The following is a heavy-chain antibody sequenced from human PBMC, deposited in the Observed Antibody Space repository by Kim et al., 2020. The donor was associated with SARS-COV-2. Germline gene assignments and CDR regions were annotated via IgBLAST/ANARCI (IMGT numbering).Heavy chain of an antibody. CDR2: TYYRSKWYN. Sequence: SQTLSLTCAISGDSVSSNSAAWNWIRQSPSRGLEWLGRTYYRSKWYNDYAVSVKSRITINPDTSKNQFSLQLNSVTPEDTAVYYCARDVGGYCSGGSCRDMDVWGQGTTVTVSS. CDR1: GDSVSSNSAA. D-gene: IGHD2-15*01. V-gene: IGHV6-1*01. CDR3: ARDVGGYCSGGSCRDMDV. J-gene: IGHJ6*02.